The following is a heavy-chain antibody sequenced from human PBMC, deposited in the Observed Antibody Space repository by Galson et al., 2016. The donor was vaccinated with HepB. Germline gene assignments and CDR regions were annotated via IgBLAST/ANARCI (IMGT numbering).Heavy chain of an antibody. Sequence: SLRLSCAASGFTFSDYFMSWIRQAPGKGLEWVSYISSSSSYTNYAGSVKGRFTISRDNAKNSLYLQLNSLRAEDTAVYYCARDGVQWEEPSPWYMDVWGKGTTVTVSS. V-gene: IGHV3-11*06. CDR3: ARDGVQWEEPSPWYMDV. CDR1: GFTFSDYF. J-gene: IGHJ6*03. CDR2: ISSSSSYT. D-gene: IGHD1-26*01.